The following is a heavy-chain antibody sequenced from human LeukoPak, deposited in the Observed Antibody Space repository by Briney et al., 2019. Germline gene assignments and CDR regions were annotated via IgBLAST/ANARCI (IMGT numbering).Heavy chain of an antibody. V-gene: IGHV3-48*04. CDR3: ARGLVAASDDAFDI. CDR2: ISSSSSTI. CDR1: GFTFSSYS. J-gene: IGHJ3*02. Sequence: GGSLRLSCAASGFTFSSYSMNWVRQAPGKGLEWVSYISSSSSTIYYADSVKGRFTISRDNAKNSLYLQMNSLRAEDTAVYYCARGLVAASDDAFDIWGQGTMVTVSS. D-gene: IGHD2-15*01.